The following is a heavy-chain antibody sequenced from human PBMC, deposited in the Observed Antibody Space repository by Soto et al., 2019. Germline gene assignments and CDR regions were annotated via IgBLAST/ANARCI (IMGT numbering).Heavy chain of an antibody. Sequence: GGSLRLSCAASGFTFSSYAMHWVRQAPGKGLEWVAVISYDGSNKYYADSVKGRFTISRDNSKNTLYLQMNSLRAEDTAVYYCARASGSYSYFDSWGQGTQVTVSS. V-gene: IGHV3-30-3*01. D-gene: IGHD1-26*01. J-gene: IGHJ4*02. CDR2: ISYDGSNK. CDR3: ARASGSYSYFDS. CDR1: GFTFSSYA.